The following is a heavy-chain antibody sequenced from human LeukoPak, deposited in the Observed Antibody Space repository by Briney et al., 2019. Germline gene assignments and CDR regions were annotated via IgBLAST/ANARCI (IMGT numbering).Heavy chain of an antibody. D-gene: IGHD3-3*01. CDR3: AKDLNYDFWSGYYLY. V-gene: IGHV3-23*01. CDR1: GFTFSNAW. CDR2: ISGSDGST. J-gene: IGHJ4*02. Sequence: GGSLRLSCAASGFTFSNAWMSWVRQAPGKGLEWVSAISGSDGSTYYADSVKGRFTISRDNSKNTLYLQMNSLRAEDTAVYYCAKDLNYDFWSGYYLYWGQGTLVTVSS.